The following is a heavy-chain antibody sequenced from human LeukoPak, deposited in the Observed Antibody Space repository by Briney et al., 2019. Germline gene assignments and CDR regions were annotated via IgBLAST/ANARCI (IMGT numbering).Heavy chain of an antibody. CDR2: IYYSGST. Sequence: SETLSLTCTVSGGSISSYYWSWIRQPPGKGLEWIGYIYYSGSTNYNPSLKSRVTISVDTSKNQFSLKLSSVTAADTAVYYCARGGTYYDFWSGYPVQRDFDYWGQGNLVTVS. CDR1: GGSISSYY. CDR3: ARGGTYYDFWSGYPVQRDFDY. D-gene: IGHD3-3*01. J-gene: IGHJ4*02. V-gene: IGHV4-59*01.